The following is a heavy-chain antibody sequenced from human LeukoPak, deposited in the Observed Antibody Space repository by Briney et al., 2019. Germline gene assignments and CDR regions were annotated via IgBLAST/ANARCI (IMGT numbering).Heavy chain of an antibody. Sequence: GSLRLSCAASGFTFSSYGMHWVRQAPGKGLEWVAFIRYDGSNKYYADSVKGRFTISGDNSKNTLYLQMNSLRAEDTAVYYCARGIAAAGPFDYWGQGTLVTVSS. D-gene: IGHD6-13*01. CDR1: GFTFSSYG. CDR3: ARGIAAAGPFDY. CDR2: IRYDGSNK. J-gene: IGHJ4*02. V-gene: IGHV3-30*02.